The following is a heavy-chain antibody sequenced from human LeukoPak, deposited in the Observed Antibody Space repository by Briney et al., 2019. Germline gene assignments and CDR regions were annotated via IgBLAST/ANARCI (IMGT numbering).Heavy chain of an antibody. V-gene: IGHV3-9*01. D-gene: IGHD4-17*01. CDR2: ISWNSGSI. CDR3: AKDAYGDYNFDY. CDR1: GFTFDDYA. Sequence: GGSLRLSCAASGFTFDDYAMHWVRQAPGKGLEWVSGISWNSGSIGYADSVKGRFTISRDNAKNSLYLQMNSLRAEDTALYYCAKDAYGDYNFDYWGQGTLVTVFS. J-gene: IGHJ4*02.